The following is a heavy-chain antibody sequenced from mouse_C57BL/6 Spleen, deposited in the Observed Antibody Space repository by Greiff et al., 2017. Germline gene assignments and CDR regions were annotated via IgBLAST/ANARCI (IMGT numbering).Heavy chain of an antibody. CDR3: ARFYYAMDY. CDR1: GYTFTSYW. Sequence: QVQLQQSGAELVMPGASVKLSCKASGYTFTSYWMHWEKQRPGQGLEWIGEIDPSDSYTNYNQKFKGKSTLTVDKSSSTAYMQLSSLTSEDSAVYYCARFYYAMDYWGQGTSVTVSS. CDR2: IDPSDSYT. V-gene: IGHV1-69*01. J-gene: IGHJ4*01.